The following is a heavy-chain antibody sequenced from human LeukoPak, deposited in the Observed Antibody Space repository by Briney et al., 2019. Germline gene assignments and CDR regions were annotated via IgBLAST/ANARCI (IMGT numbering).Heavy chain of an antibody. CDR1: VTFSNAW. D-gene: IGHD3-9*01. CDR2: FKIKADGGTT. CDR3: AKINVLRYFDP. Sequence: KPGGSLRLSCAASVTFSNAWMNWVRQAPGKGLEWVGHFKIKADGGTTDYAAPVKDRFTISRDNSKNTLYLQMNSLRAEDTAVYYCAKINVLRYFDPWGQGTLVTVSS. J-gene: IGHJ4*02. V-gene: IGHV3-15*01.